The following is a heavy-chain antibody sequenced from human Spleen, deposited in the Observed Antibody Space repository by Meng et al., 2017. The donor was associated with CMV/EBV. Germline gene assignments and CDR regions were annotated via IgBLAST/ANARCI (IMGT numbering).Heavy chain of an antibody. CDR1: GYTFSSYG. CDR2: INTYNGNA. D-gene: IGHD1-1*01. J-gene: IGHJ4*02. V-gene: IGHV1-18*01. CDR3: ARDWNDAGVLDY. Sequence: ASVKVSCKASGYTFSSYGINWVRQAPGQGLEWMGWINTYNGNANYAQMFRGRLTMTADTSTGIVYMDLRSLRSDDTAVYYCARDWNDAGVLDYWGQGTLVTVSS.